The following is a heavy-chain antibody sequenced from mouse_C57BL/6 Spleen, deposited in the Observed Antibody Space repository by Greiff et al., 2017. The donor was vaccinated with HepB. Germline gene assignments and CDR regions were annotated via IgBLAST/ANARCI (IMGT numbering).Heavy chain of an antibody. J-gene: IGHJ2*01. CDR3: ARWDYYGSSYSDY. CDR2: IYPGDGDT. V-gene: IGHV1-80*01. Sequence: VQLQESGAELVKPGASVKISCKASGYAFSSYWMNWVKQRPGKGLEWIGQIYPGDGDTNYNGKFKGKATLTADKSSSTAYMQLSSLTSEDSAVYFCARWDYYGSSYSDYWGQGTTLTVSS. CDR1: GYAFSSYW. D-gene: IGHD1-1*01.